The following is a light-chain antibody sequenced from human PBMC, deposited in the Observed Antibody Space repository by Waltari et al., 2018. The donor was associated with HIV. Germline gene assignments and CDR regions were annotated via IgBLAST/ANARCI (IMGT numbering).Light chain of an antibody. CDR1: QSVNSNY. CDR2: GAT. V-gene: IGKV3-20*01. Sequence: VLTQSPGTLPLSPGERATLSCRASQSVNSNYLAWYQHKPGQAPRLLIYGATSRATGIPDRFRGSGSETDFTLTISRLEPEDSAVYYCQQYGRTFGQGTKVEIK. J-gene: IGKJ1*01. CDR3: QQYGRT.